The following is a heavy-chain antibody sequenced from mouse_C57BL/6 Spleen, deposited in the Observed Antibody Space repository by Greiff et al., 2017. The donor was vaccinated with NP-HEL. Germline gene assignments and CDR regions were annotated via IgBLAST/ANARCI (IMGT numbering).Heavy chain of an antibody. D-gene: IGHD2-1*01. CDR1: GFSLTSYG. V-gene: IGHV2-5*01. CDR3: AKEDYGNYGAMDY. CDR2: IWRGGST. Sequence: VKLMESGPGLVQPSQSLSITCTVSGFSLTSYGVHWVRQSPGKGLEWLGVIWRGGSTDYNAAFMSRLSITKDNSKSQVFFKMNSLQADDTAIYYCAKEDYGNYGAMDYWGQGTSVTVSS. J-gene: IGHJ4*01.